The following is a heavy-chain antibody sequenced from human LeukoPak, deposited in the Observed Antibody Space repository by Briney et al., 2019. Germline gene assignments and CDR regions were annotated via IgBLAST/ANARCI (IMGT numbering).Heavy chain of an antibody. Sequence: GGSLEISCKGSGYHFTSYWIGWVRQVPGKGLEGVGIIYPGDSDTRYSPSFQGQVTISADKSISTAYLQWSSLKASDTAMYYCARGSSSFVMGDYWGQGTLVTVSS. D-gene: IGHD6-13*01. J-gene: IGHJ4*02. V-gene: IGHV5-51*01. CDR2: IYPGDSDT. CDR1: GYHFTSYW. CDR3: ARGSSSFVMGDY.